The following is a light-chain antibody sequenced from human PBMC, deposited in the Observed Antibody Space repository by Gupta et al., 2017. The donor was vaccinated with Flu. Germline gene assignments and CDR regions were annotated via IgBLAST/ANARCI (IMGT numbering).Light chain of an antibody. CDR2: MSS. J-gene: IGKJ3*01. Sequence: PSTLSASVGGRVTITFRASQSISSWLAWYQRKPGKAPNLLIYMSSSLQSGVPSRFSGSGSGTXFTLTIXSLQPEDFAIYYCQQDSTYPLTFGXGTKLDIE. CDR1: QSISSW. CDR3: QQDSTYPLT. V-gene: IGKV1-5*03.